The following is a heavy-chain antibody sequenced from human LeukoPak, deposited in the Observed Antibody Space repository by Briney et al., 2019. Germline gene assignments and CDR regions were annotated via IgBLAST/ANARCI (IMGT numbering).Heavy chain of an antibody. CDR1: GASISSYY. CDR2: IFTSGST. Sequence: PSETLSLTCTVSGASISSYYWSWIRQPAGKGLEWIGRIFTSGSTNYNPSLKSRVTISVDTSKNQFSLKLSSVTAADTAVYYCASNYYGSGSLDYWGQGNLVTVSS. D-gene: IGHD3-10*01. V-gene: IGHV4-4*07. J-gene: IGHJ4*02. CDR3: ASNYYGSGSLDY.